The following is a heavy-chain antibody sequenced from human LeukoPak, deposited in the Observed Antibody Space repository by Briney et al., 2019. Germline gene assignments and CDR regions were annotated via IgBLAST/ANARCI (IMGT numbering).Heavy chain of an antibody. Sequence: GASVKVSCKASGYTFTGYYMHWVRQAPGQGLEWMGWINPNSGGTNYAQKFQGRVTMTRDTSNSTAYMELSRLRSDDTAVYYCARGIVVVPAAIDYWGQGTLVTVSS. V-gene: IGHV1-2*02. CDR3: ARGIVVVPAAIDY. CDR2: INPNSGGT. J-gene: IGHJ4*02. CDR1: GYTFTGYY. D-gene: IGHD2-2*02.